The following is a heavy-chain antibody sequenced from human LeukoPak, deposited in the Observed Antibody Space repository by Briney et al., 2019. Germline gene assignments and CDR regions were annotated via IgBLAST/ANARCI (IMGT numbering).Heavy chain of an antibody. V-gene: IGHV3-30-3*01. Sequence: GRSLRLSCAASGFTFSSYAMHWVRQAPGKGLEWVAVISYDGSNKYYADSVKGRFTISRDNAKNSLYLQMNSLRAEDTAVYYCARVNDYKVYFDYWGQGTLVTASS. CDR2: ISYDGSNK. CDR1: GFTFSSYA. J-gene: IGHJ4*02. D-gene: IGHD4-11*01. CDR3: ARVNDYKVYFDY.